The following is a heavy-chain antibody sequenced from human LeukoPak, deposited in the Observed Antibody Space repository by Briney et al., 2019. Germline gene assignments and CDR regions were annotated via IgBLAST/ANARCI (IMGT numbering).Heavy chain of an antibody. CDR1: GFTFDDYT. Sequence: GGSLRLSCAASGFTFDDYTMHWVRQAPGKGLEWASLISWDGGSTYYADSVKGRFTISRDNAKNSLYLQMNRLRDEDTAVYYCVRDPDALDYWGPGTLVTVSS. CDR2: ISWDGGST. J-gene: IGHJ4*02. V-gene: IGHV3-43*01. CDR3: VRDPDALDY.